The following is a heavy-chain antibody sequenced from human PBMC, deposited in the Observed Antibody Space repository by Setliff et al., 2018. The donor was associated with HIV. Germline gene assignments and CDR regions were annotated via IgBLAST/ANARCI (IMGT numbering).Heavy chain of an antibody. CDR2: TSSFSGAT. CDR1: GYRFMSYG. Sequence: ASVKVSCKGSGYRFMSYGFTWVRQAPGQGLEWVGWTSSFSGATKYSQNLQGRVTMTTDTSTNTAYMELRSLKSDDTAVYYCAREVDGLELDHWGQGTLVTVSA. CDR3: AREVDGLELDH. J-gene: IGHJ4*02. V-gene: IGHV1-18*01.